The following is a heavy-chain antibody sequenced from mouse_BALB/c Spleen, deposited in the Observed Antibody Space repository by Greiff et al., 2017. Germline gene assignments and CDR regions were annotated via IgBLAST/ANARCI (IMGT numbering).Heavy chain of an antibody. D-gene: IGHD2-14*01. J-gene: IGHJ2*01. CDR3: ARAYYRYGFDY. Sequence: VKLMESGAELAKPGASVKMSCKASGYTFTSYWMHWVKQRPGQGLEWIGYINPSTGYTEYNQKFKDKATLTADKSSSTAYMQLSSLTSEDSAVYYCARAYYRYGFDYWGQGTTLTVSS. V-gene: IGHV1-7*01. CDR2: INPSTGYT. CDR1: GYTFTSYW.